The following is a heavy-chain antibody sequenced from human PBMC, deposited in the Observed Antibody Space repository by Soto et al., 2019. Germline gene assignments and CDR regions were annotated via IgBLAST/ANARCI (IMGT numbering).Heavy chain of an antibody. Sequence: SETLSLTCAVYGGSFSGYYWSWIRQPPGKGLEWIGEINHSGSTNYNPSLKSRVTISVDTSKNQFSLKLSSVTAADTAVYYCARVKAAAGSRGGFYPWGQGTLVTVSS. CDR1: GGSFSGYY. V-gene: IGHV4-34*01. CDR3: ARVKAAAGSRGGFYP. CDR2: INHSGST. D-gene: IGHD6-13*01. J-gene: IGHJ5*02.